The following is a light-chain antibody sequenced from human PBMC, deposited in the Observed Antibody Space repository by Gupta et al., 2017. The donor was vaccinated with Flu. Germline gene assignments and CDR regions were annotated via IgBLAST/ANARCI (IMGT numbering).Light chain of an antibody. CDR3: QTWDNGWV. J-gene: IGLJ3*02. CDR2: IKSDGSH. V-gene: IGLV4-69*01. CDR1: SGHRGKA. Sequence: SVKLTCTMSSGHRGKAIVWHHQQPEKATPYLMMIKSDGSHSKGPGSPYGFSGASSGAARSLTISRLEAADEDDDYGQTWDNGWVFGGGTKLTVL.